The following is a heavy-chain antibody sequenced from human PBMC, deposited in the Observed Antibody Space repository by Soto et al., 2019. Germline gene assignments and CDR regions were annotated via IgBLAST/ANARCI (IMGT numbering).Heavy chain of an antibody. V-gene: IGHV3-33*01. J-gene: IGHJ6*02. CDR1: GFTFSSYG. D-gene: IGHD3-10*01. CDR3: ARDRSGGDTYYYGMDV. Sequence: QVQLVESGGGVVQPGRSLRLSCAASGFTFSSYGMHWVRQAPGKGLEWVAVIWYDGSNKYYAGSVKGRFTISRDNPKNTLYLQMNSLRAEDTAVYYCARDRSGGDTYYYGMDVWGQGTTDTVSS. CDR2: IWYDGSNK.